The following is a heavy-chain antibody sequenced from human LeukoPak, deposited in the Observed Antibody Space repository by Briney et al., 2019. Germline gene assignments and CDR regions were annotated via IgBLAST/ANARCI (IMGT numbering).Heavy chain of an antibody. J-gene: IGHJ5*02. Sequence: GGSLRLSCVASGFTFSTYGMHWVRQAPGKGLEWVAVIWYDGSNKYYADSVKGRFTISRDNSKNTLYLQMNSLRAEDTAVYYCAKDVAWFDPWGQGTLVTVSS. D-gene: IGHD2-21*01. CDR1: GFTFSTYG. CDR3: AKDVAWFDP. V-gene: IGHV3-30*02. CDR2: IWYDGSNK.